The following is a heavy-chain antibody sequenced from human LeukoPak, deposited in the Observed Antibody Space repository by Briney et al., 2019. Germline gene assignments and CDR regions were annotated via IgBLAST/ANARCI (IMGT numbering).Heavy chain of an antibody. Sequence: QSSETLSLTCTVSGGSISSGGYYWSWIRQHPGKGLEWIGYIYYSGSTYYNPSLKSRVTISVDTSKNQFSLKLSSVTAADTAVYYCARSPPYYYDSSGFFGPWGQGTLDTVSS. CDR1: GGSISSGGYY. CDR3: ARSPPYYYDSSGFFGP. D-gene: IGHD3-22*01. J-gene: IGHJ5*02. CDR2: IYYSGST. V-gene: IGHV4-31*03.